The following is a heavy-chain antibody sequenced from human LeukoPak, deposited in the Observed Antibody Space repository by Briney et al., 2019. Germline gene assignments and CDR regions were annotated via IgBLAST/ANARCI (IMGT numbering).Heavy chain of an antibody. CDR3: TKTGRSSGWYY. V-gene: IGHV3-15*01. Sequence: GGSLRLFCAASGFTFSNAWMSWVRQAPGKGLEWVGRIKSKTDGGTTDYAAPVKGRFTISRDDSKNTLYLQMNSLKTEDTAVYYCTKTGRSSGWYYWGQGTLVTVSS. CDR1: GFTFSNAW. CDR2: IKSKTDGGTT. J-gene: IGHJ4*02. D-gene: IGHD6-19*01.